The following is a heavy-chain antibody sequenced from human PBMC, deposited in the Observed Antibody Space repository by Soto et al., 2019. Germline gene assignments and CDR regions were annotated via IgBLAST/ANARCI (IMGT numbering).Heavy chain of an antibody. V-gene: IGHV4-34*01. D-gene: IGHD3-9*01. CDR2: INHSGST. J-gene: IGHJ4*02. CDR3: ARGGNILTGLLDDY. Sequence: QVQLQQWGAGLLKPSETLSLTCAVYGGSFSGHYWSWIRQPPGKGLEWIGEINHSGSTNYNPSLKSRVTISVDTSKNQFSLKLSSVTAADTAVYYCARGGNILTGLLDDYWGQGTLVTVSS. CDR1: GGSFSGHY.